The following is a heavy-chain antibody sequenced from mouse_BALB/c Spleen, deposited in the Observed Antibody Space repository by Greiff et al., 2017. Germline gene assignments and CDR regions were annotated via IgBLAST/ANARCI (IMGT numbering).Heavy chain of an antibody. J-gene: IGHJ1*01. Sequence: EVKVEESGGGLVQPGGSRKLSCAASGFTFSSFGMHWVRQAPEKGLEWVAYISSGSSTIYYADTVKGRFTISRDNPKNTLFLQMTSLRSEDTAMYYCARPDYYGSSWYFDVWGAGTTVTVSS. D-gene: IGHD1-1*01. CDR2: ISSGSSTI. CDR3: ARPDYYGSSWYFDV. V-gene: IGHV5-17*02. CDR1: GFTFSSFG.